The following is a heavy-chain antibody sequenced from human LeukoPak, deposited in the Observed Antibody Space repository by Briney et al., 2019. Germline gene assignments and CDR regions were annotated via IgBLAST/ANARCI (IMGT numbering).Heavy chain of an antibody. CDR3: ARQEIRCSSTSCYWTGFDY. Sequence: PSETLSLTCTVSGGSISSYYWSWIRQPPGKGLEWIGYIYHSGSTNYNPSLKSRVTISVDTSKNQFSLKLSSVTAADTAVYYCARQEIRCSSTSCYWTGFDYWDQGTLVTVSS. V-gene: IGHV4-59*08. D-gene: IGHD2-2*01. CDR2: IYHSGST. J-gene: IGHJ4*02. CDR1: GGSISSYY.